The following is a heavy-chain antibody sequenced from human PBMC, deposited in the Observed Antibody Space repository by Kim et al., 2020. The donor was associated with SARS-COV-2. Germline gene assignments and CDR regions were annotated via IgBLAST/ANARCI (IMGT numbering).Heavy chain of an antibody. D-gene: IGHD3-10*01. J-gene: IGHJ4*02. Sequence: SVKGRFTLSRDTSKNTLYLQMNSLRAEDTAVYYCAKGHRLWFGEFPDYWGQGTLVTVSS. CDR3: AKGHRLWFGEFPDY. V-gene: IGHV3-23*01.